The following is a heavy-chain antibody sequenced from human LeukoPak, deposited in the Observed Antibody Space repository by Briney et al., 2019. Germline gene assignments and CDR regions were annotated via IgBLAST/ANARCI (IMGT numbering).Heavy chain of an antibody. CDR1: GFNFNNAW. J-gene: IGHJ4*02. D-gene: IGHD6-13*01. CDR2: ISYDGSNK. Sequence: TGGSLRLSCTTSGFNFNNAWMHWVRQAPGKGLEWVAVISYDGSNKYYADSVKGRFTISRDNSKNTLYLQMNSLRAEDTAVYYCAKIGYSSSWYEWGQGTLVTVSS. CDR3: AKIGYSSSWYE. V-gene: IGHV3-30*18.